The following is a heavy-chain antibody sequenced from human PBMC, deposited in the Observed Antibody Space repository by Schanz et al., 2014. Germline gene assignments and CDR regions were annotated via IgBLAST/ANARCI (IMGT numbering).Heavy chain of an antibody. Sequence: QVQLVQSGAEVKKPGASVKVSCKASGYTFVSYSMHWVRQAPGQGLEWMGIINPSGGGTSYALRFQGRVTLTTDTSTSTAYMELRNLRSDDTAVYYCARGGYSSGWYDRDIAHFDYWGQGTLVTVSS. D-gene: IGHD6-19*01. CDR1: GYTFVSYS. J-gene: IGHJ4*02. CDR2: INPSGGGT. CDR3: ARGGYSSGWYDRDIAHFDY. V-gene: IGHV1-46*01.